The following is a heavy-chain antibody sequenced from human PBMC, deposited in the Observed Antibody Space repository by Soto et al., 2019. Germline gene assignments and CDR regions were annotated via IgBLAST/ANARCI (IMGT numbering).Heavy chain of an antibody. CDR1: GDAVTNNF. CDR3: ARGRDDGGDRHLGHLFDS. Sequence: PSETLSLTCIVSGDAVTNNFWTWFRQSPGKGLEWIGLMHYSGITNYAPSLKSRVTMSADTSKNHFSLKLSSVTAADTAVYYCARGRDDGGDRHLGHLFDSWGQGILVTVSS. J-gene: IGHJ4*02. D-gene: IGHD2-21*01. V-gene: IGHV4-59*02. CDR2: MHYSGIT.